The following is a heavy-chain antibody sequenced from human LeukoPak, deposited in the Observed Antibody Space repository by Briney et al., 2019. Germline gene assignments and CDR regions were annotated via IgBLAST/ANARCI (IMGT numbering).Heavy chain of an antibody. CDR3: ASYYYDSSGYSDYFDY. Sequence: GASVKVSCKASGYTFTGYYMHWVRQAPGQGLEWMGWINPNSGGTNYAQKFQGRVTMTRDTSISTAYMELSRLRSGDTAVYYCASYYYDSSGYSDYFDYWGQGTLVTVSS. J-gene: IGHJ4*02. CDR1: GYTFTGYY. D-gene: IGHD3-22*01. V-gene: IGHV1-2*02. CDR2: INPNSGGT.